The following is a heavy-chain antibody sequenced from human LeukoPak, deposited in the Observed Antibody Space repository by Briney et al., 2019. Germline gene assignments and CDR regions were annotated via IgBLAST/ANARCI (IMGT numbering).Heavy chain of an antibody. J-gene: IGHJ4*02. CDR1: GFTFSGYW. D-gene: IGHD2-15*01. Sequence: GTLRLSCAASGFTFSGYWMYWVRQAPGKGPVWVSRINSDGSSTSYADSVKGRFTISRDNAKNTLYLQMNSLRAEDTAVYYCARPFLNCSGGSCYDYWGQGTLVTVSS. CDR2: INSDGSST. CDR3: ARPFLNCSGGSCYDY. V-gene: IGHV3-74*01.